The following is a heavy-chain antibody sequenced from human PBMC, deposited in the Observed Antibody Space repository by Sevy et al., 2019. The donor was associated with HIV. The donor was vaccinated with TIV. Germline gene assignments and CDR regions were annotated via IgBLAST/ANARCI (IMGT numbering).Heavy chain of an antibody. Sequence: GGSLRLSCAASGFEFNTYPMHWVRQAPGKGLEWVALISYDGNNKYYADSVKGRFTMSRDKSKNTLYLQMNSLRAEDTAVYYCARMYASRPRDRYFYGMDVWGQGTTVTVSS. CDR3: ARMYASRPRDRYFYGMDV. V-gene: IGHV3-30-3*01. CDR2: ISYDGNNK. J-gene: IGHJ6*02. CDR1: GFEFNTYP. D-gene: IGHD2-8*01.